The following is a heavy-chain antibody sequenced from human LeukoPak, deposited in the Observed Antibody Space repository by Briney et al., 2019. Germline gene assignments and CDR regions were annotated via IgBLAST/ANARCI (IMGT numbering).Heavy chain of an antibody. D-gene: IGHD1-1*01. J-gene: IGHJ4*02. V-gene: IGHV3-11*06. CDR2: ISGSASDV. Sequence: GGSLRLSCAASGFTFSDSYMTWIRQAPGKGLELLSYISGSASDVNYIDSVRGRFTISRDNAKNSLYLQMDSLRAEDTAMYYCAREILEPGKTHEYWGQGTLVTVSS. CDR3: AREILEPGKTHEY. CDR1: GFTFSDSY.